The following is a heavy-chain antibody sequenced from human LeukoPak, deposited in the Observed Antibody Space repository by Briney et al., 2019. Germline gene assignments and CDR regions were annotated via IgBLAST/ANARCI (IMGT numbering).Heavy chain of an antibody. Sequence: PGGSLRLSCAASGFTFSSYGMRWVRQAPGKGLEWVAVISYDGSNKYYADSVKGRFTISRDNSKNTLYLQMNSLRAEDTAVYYCAKTWAAMALWDYWGQGTLVTVSS. V-gene: IGHV3-30*18. D-gene: IGHD5-18*01. CDR2: ISYDGSNK. J-gene: IGHJ4*02. CDR1: GFTFSSYG. CDR3: AKTWAAMALWDY.